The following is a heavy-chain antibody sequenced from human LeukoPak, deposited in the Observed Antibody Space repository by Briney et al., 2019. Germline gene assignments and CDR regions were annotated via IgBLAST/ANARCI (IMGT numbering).Heavy chain of an antibody. V-gene: IGHV3-23*01. Sequence: GSSLRLSCAASGFTFSNYAMHWVRQAPGMGLEWVSTIDGPTFRTHYADSVMGRFTISRDNSKNTLYLQMNSLRAEDAAVYFCTTWVGAHFDFWGQGTLVTVSS. J-gene: IGHJ4*02. CDR2: IDGPTFRT. CDR1: GFTFSNYA. D-gene: IGHD1-26*01. CDR3: TTWVGAHFDF.